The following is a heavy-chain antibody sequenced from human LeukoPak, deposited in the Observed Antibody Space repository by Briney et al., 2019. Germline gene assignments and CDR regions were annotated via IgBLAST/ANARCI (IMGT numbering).Heavy chain of an antibody. Sequence: GGSLRLSCAASGFTFSSHSMNWVRQAPGKGLEWVSYISSSSSTIYYADSVKGRFTISRDNAKNSLYLQMNSLRAEDTAVYYCAKDSLSGYYDYWGQGTLVTVSS. CDR3: AKDSLSGYYDY. J-gene: IGHJ4*02. CDR1: GFTFSSHS. CDR2: ISSSSSTI. V-gene: IGHV3-48*01. D-gene: IGHD3-22*01.